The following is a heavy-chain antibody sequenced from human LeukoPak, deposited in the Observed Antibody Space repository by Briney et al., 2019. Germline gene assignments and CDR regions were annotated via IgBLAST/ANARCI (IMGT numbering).Heavy chain of an antibody. CDR2: INSNSGGT. Sequence: GSSVKVSCKTSGDTFATYAIIWVRQAPGQGLEWMGWINSNSGGTNYAQKFQGRVTITADESTSTAYMELSSLRSEDTAVYYCARAYKLYYYMDVWGKGTTVTISS. CDR1: GDTFATYA. J-gene: IGHJ6*03. D-gene: IGHD1-14*01. CDR3: ARAYKLYYYMDV. V-gene: IGHV1-69*01.